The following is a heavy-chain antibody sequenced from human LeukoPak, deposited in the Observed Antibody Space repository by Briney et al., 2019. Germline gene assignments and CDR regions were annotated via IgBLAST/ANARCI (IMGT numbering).Heavy chain of an antibody. J-gene: IGHJ4*02. V-gene: IGHV3-21*01. Sequence: GGSLSLSCAASGFPFSSYSLTWVRKAPGKGLEWVSSISSSSSYIYYADSVKGRFTISRDNAKNSLYLQRNSLRAEDTAVYYCAKGHYFGYWGQGTLVTVSS. CDR2: ISSSSSYI. CDR1: GFPFSSYS. CDR3: AKGHYFGY.